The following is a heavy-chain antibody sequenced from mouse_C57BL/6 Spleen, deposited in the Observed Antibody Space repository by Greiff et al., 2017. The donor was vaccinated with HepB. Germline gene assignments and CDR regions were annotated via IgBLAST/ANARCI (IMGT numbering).Heavy chain of an antibody. D-gene: IGHD3-2*02. Sequence: EVMLVESGGGLVQPGGSMKLSCAASGFTFSDAWMDWVRQSPEKGLEWVAEIRNKANNPATYYAESVKGRFTISRDDSKSSVYLQMNSLRAEDTGIYDCTGTAQIPFAYWGKGTLVTVSA. CDR1: GFTFSDAW. CDR2: IRNKANNPAT. J-gene: IGHJ3*01. CDR3: TGTAQIPFAY. V-gene: IGHV6-6*01.